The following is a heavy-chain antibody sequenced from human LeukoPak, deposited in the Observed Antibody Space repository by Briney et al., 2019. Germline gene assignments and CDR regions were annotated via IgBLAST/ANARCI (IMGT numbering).Heavy chain of an antibody. V-gene: IGHV3-30*18. CDR3: AKGPDPLRYCSSTSCYDTFEY. CDR2: ISYDGSNK. D-gene: IGHD2-2*01. J-gene: IGHJ4*02. Sequence: SGGSLRLSCAASGFTFSSYGMHWVRQAPGKGLEWVAVISYDGSNKYYADSVRGRFTISRDNSKSTLSLQMNSLRAEDTAVYYCAKGPDPLRYCSSTSCYDTFEYWGQGTLVTVSS. CDR1: GFTFSSYG.